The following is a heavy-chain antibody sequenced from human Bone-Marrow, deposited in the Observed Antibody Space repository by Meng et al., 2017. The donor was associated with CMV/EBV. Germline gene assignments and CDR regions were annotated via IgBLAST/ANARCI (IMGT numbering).Heavy chain of an antibody. V-gene: IGHV3-53*01. J-gene: IGHJ4*02. CDR1: GFTVSSNY. CDR2: IYSGGST. D-gene: IGHD1-26*01. CDR3: ARDRIVRATLDY. Sequence: GESLKISCAASGFTVSSNYMSWVRQAPGKGLEWVSVIYSGGSTYYADSVKGRFTISRDNSKNTLYLQMNSLRAEDTAVYYCARDRIVRATLDYWGQGTLVTVS.